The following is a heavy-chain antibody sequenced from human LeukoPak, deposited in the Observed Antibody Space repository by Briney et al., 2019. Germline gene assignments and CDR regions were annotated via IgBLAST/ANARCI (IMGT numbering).Heavy chain of an antibody. CDR2: ISGSGGST. V-gene: IGHV3-23*01. Sequence: GGSLRLSCAASGFTFSTYAMGWVRQAPGKGLEWVSAISGSGGSTYYADSVKGRFTISRDNSKNTLYLQMNSLRAEDTAVYYCARDGVQLWFGGQGTLVTVSS. CDR3: ARDGVQLWF. CDR1: GFTFSTYA. D-gene: IGHD5-18*01. J-gene: IGHJ4*02.